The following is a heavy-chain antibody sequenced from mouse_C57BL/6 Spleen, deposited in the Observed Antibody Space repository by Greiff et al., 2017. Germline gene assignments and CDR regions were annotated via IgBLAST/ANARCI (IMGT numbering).Heavy chain of an antibody. Sequence: QVRLQQSGPGLVQPSQSLSIPCTVPGFSLTGYGLHWVRQSPGKGLEWLGVIWGGGSTDYNAAFISRLSISKDNSKSQVLFEMNSLQADDTAIYYCARNWDDDDEVYFDYWGQGTTLTVSS. CDR1: GFSLTGYG. CDR2: IWGGGST. J-gene: IGHJ2*01. CDR3: ARNWDDDDEVYFDY. V-gene: IGHV2-2*01. D-gene: IGHD2-4*01.